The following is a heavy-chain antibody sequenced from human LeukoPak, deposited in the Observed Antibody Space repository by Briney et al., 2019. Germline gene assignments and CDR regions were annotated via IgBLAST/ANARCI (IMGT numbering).Heavy chain of an antibody. CDR2: TRYDGSNK. Sequence: GGSLRLSCAASGFTFSSYGMHWVRQAPGKGLEWVSFTRYDGSNKYYADSVKGRFTISRDNSKNTLYLQMNSLRTEDTAVHYCAKPPLDDSFAFDYWGQGTLVTVSS. CDR1: GFTFSSYG. J-gene: IGHJ4*02. D-gene: IGHD3-22*01. CDR3: AKPPLDDSFAFDY. V-gene: IGHV3-30*02.